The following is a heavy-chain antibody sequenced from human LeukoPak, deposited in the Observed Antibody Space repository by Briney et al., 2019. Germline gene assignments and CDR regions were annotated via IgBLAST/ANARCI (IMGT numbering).Heavy chain of an antibody. V-gene: IGHV3-21*01. CDR3: ARFSRYSSSSFSYHMDV. D-gene: IGHD6-6*01. Sequence: GGSLRLSCAASIFTFSSYSMNWVRQAPGKGLEWVSSISSSSSYIYYADSVKGRFTISRDNAKNSLYLQMNSLRAEDTAVYYCARFSRYSSSSFSYHMDVWGKGTTVTVSS. J-gene: IGHJ6*03. CDR2: ISSSSSYI. CDR1: IFTFSSYS.